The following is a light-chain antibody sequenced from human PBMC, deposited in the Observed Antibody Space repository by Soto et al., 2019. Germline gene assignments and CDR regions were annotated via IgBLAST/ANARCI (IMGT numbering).Light chain of an antibody. V-gene: IGKV1-5*01. Sequence: IQLTQSPSSLSASVGDRVTITCGASQSISSWLAWYQQKPGKAPKLLIYDASSLESGVPSRFSGSGSGTEYTLTISSLQPDDFATYYCQQYNSYSWTFGQGTKVDIK. CDR1: QSISSW. J-gene: IGKJ1*01. CDR2: DAS. CDR3: QQYNSYSWT.